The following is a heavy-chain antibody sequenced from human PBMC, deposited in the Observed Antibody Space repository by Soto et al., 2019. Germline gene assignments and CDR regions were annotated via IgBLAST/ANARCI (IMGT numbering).Heavy chain of an antibody. V-gene: IGHV4-61*08. Sequence: SGTLALTCTVSGGSIRSGGYAGTLIRQPPGKGLEWIGYIYYSGSTSYNPSLKSRVTISVDTSKNQFSLKLSSVTAADTAFYYCARHAPGYFDYWGQGTLVTVSS. CDR1: GGSIRSGGYA. CDR2: IYYSGST. J-gene: IGHJ4*02. CDR3: ARHAPGYFDY.